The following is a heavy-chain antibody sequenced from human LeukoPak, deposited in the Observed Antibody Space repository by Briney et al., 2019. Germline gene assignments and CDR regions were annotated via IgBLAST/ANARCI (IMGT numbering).Heavy chain of an antibody. CDR3: ATANNWNYALGY. J-gene: IGHJ4*02. V-gene: IGHV1-2*02. CDR1: GYTFTGYY. D-gene: IGHD1-7*01. Sequence: ASVKVSCRASGYTFTGYYMHWVRQAPGQGPEWMGWINPNSGGTYYAQKFQGRVTMTSDTSISTAYMELSRLRSDNTAVYYCATANNWNYALGYWGQGTLVTVSS. CDR2: INPNSGGT.